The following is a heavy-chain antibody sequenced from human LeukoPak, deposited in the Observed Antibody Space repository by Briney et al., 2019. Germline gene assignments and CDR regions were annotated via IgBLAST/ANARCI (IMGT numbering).Heavy chain of an antibody. CDR1: GFTFSSYA. V-gene: IGHV3-23*01. D-gene: IGHD2-15*01. J-gene: IGHJ4*02. CDR3: AKAPLGYCSGGSCYYFDY. CDR2: VSGSGVST. Sequence: GGSLRLSCAASGFTFSSYAMSWVSQGPGKGLEWVSAVSGSGVSTYYADSVKGRFTISRDNSKNTLYLQMNSLRAEDTAVYYCAKAPLGYCSGGSCYYFDYWGQGTLVTVSS.